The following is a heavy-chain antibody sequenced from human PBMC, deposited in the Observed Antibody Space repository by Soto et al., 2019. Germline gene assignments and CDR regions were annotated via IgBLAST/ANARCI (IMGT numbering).Heavy chain of an antibody. CDR3: ARRHSKDDSSGYLRGFDP. V-gene: IGHV5-51*01. CDR1: GYSFTSYW. D-gene: IGHD3-22*01. Sequence: PGESLKISCKGSGYSFTSYWIGWVRQMAGKGLEWMGIIYPGDSDTRYSPSFQGQVTISADRSISTAYLQWSSLKASDTAMYYCARRHSKDDSSGYLRGFDPWGQGTLVTVSS. CDR2: IYPGDSDT. J-gene: IGHJ5*02.